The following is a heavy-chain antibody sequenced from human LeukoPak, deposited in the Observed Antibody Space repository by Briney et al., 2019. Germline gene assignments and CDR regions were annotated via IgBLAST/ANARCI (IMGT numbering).Heavy chain of an antibody. CDR3: ASRKLGNDY. V-gene: IGHV4-39*07. Sequence: SETLSLTCTVSSGSISTSNYYWGWVRQPPGTALEWIGNIFYSGSTYYSPSPKSLVTISLDTSRNQFSLKLSSVTAAATAVYYCASRKLGNDYWGQGTLVTVSS. CDR1: SGSISTSNYY. CDR2: IFYSGST. D-gene: IGHD7-27*01. J-gene: IGHJ4*02.